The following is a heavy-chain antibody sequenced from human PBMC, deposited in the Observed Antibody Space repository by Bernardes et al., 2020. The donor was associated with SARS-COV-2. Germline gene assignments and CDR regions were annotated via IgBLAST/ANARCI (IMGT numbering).Heavy chain of an antibody. CDR3: ARLPAPLYWFDP. D-gene: IGHD2-2*01. CDR2: IYYSGST. V-gene: IGHV4-59*08. J-gene: IGHJ5*02. Sequence: SETLSLTCTVSGGSISGYYWSWIRQPPWKGLEWIGYIYYSGSTNYNPSLKSRVTMSLDTSKNQFFLKLSSVTAADTAVYYCARLPAPLYWFDPWGQGTLVTVSS. CDR1: GGSISGYY.